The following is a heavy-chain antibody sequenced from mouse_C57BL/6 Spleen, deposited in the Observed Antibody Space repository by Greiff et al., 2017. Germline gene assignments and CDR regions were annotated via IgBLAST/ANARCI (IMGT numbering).Heavy chain of an antibody. J-gene: IGHJ1*03. CDR3: ARSHYYGSSYDWYFDV. CDR1: GFSLTSYG. Sequence: VQLVESGPGLVQPSQSLSITCTVSGFSLTSYGVHWVRQSPGKGLEWLGVIWSGGSTDYNAAFISSLSISKDNSTSQVFFKMNILQADDTAIYYSARSHYYGSSYDWYFDVWGTGTPVTVSS. D-gene: IGHD1-1*01. V-gene: IGHV2-2*01. CDR2: IWSGGST.